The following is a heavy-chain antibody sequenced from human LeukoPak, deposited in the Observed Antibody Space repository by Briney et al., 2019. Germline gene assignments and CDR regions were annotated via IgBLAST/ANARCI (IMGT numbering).Heavy chain of an antibody. J-gene: IGHJ4*02. D-gene: IGHD3-10*01. Sequence: GRSLRLSCAASGFTFSSYGMHWVRQAPGKGLEWVAVISYDGSNKYYADSVKGRFTISRDNSKNTLYVQMNSLRAEDTAVYYCAREVRQVPYWGQGTLVTVSS. CDR1: GFTFSSYG. CDR2: ISYDGSNK. CDR3: AREVRQVPY. V-gene: IGHV3-30*03.